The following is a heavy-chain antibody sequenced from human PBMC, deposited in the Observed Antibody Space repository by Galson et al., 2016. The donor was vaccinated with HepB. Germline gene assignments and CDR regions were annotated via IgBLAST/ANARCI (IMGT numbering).Heavy chain of an antibody. J-gene: IGHJ4*02. CDR2: IKSQNDGETT. Sequence: SLRLSCAASGFTFNKAWMSWVRQAPGKGLEWVGRIKSQNDGETTEYAAPVKGRFAISRDDSKNTLYLQMNSLKIEDTAVYSCTPYFGAGRYFNGHLHSWGQGTLVTVSS. V-gene: IGHV3-15*01. CDR3: TPYFGAGRYFNGHLHS. D-gene: IGHD3-10*01. CDR1: GFTFNKAW.